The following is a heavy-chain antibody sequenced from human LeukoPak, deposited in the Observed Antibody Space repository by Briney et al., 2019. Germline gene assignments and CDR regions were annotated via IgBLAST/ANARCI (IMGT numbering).Heavy chain of an antibody. V-gene: IGHV3-23*01. CDR3: AGGFYYYYMDV. CDR1: GFTFSTYA. D-gene: IGHD3-16*01. Sequence: GGSLRLFCAVSGFTFSTYAMTWVRQAPGEGREWISGITGSADTTYYADSVKGRFTISRDNSRNTLYLQLNSLRADDTAVYYCAGGFYYYYMDVWGKGTTVTVSS. J-gene: IGHJ6*03. CDR2: ITGSADTT.